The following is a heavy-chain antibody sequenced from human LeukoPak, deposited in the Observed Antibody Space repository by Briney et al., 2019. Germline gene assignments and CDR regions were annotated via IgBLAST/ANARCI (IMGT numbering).Heavy chain of an antibody. V-gene: IGHV3-11*05. CDR1: GFTFSDYY. Sequence: PGGSLRLSCAASGFTFSDYYMSWIRRAPGKGLEWVSYISSSSSYTNYADSVKGRFTISRDNAKNSLYLQMNSLRAEDTAVYYCARVGSSGYCFDYWGQGTLVTVSS. CDR2: ISSSSSYT. D-gene: IGHD3-22*01. CDR3: ARVGSSGYCFDY. J-gene: IGHJ4*02.